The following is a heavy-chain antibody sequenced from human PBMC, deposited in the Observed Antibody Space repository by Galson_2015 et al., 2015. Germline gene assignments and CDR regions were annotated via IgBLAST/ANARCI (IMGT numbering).Heavy chain of an antibody. CDR3: AAFQRFLEGWWFDP. Sequence: SVKVSCKASGFTFTSSAVQWVRQARGQRLEWIGWIVVGSGNTNYAQKFQERVTITRDMSTSTAYMELSSLRSEDTAVYYCAAFQRFLEGWWFDPWGQGTLVTVSS. V-gene: IGHV1-58*01. D-gene: IGHD3-3*01. CDR1: GFTFTSSA. CDR2: IVVGSGNT. J-gene: IGHJ5*02.